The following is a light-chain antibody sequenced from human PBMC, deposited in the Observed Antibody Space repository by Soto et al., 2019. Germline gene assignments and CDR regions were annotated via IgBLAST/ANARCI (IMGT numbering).Light chain of an antibody. Sequence: EIVLTQSPGTLSLSPGEGATLSCRASQSIYNNYLAWYQQKPGQAPGLLISGASNRATGIPDRFSGSGSGTDFTLTISRLESEDFAVYYCQRYGSTPPHTFGQGTKLEIK. J-gene: IGKJ2*01. V-gene: IGKV3-20*01. CDR1: QSIYNNY. CDR3: QRYGSTPPHT. CDR2: GAS.